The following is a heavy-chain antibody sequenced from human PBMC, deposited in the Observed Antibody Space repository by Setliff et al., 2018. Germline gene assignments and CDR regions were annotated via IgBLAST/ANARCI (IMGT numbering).Heavy chain of an antibody. CDR2: ISGYNGNT. Sequence: VKVSCKASGYSLTDYAVTWVRQAPGQGLEWMGWISGYNGNTNYGQKFQGRVTMTTDSSKNTVYMELKTLRFDDTAFYYCARAPRWGAGKALDYWGQGTLVTVSS. CDR3: ARAPRWGAGKALDY. V-gene: IGHV1-18*01. J-gene: IGHJ4*02. D-gene: IGHD3-16*01. CDR1: GYSLTDYA.